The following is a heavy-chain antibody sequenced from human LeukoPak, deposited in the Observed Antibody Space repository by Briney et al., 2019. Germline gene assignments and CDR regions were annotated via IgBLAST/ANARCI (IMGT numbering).Heavy chain of an antibody. V-gene: IGHV1-69*05. CDR2: IIPIFGTA. D-gene: IGHD2-2*01. CDR3: ARDLKCSSTSCYGFDP. Sequence: ASVKVSCKASGGTFSSYAISWVRQPPGQGLEWMGGIIPIFGTANYAQKFQGRVTITTDESTSTAYMELSSLRSEDTAVYYCARDLKCSSTSCYGFDPWGQGTLVTVSS. CDR1: GGTFSSYA. J-gene: IGHJ5*02.